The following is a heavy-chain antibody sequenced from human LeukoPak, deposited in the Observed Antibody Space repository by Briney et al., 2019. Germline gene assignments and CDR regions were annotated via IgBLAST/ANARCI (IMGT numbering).Heavy chain of an antibody. CDR3: TGEKEGYNFGLDYYYYYLDV. D-gene: IGHD5-18*01. Sequence: PGGSLRLSCAASGFTVSNYYMSWVRQAPGKGLEWVSVIWTDGGTYYADSVRGRFTISRDDSKNTAYLQMNSLQTEDTALYYCTGEKEGYNFGLDYYYYYLDVWGKGTTVTVSS. J-gene: IGHJ6*03. CDR1: GFTVSNYY. V-gene: IGHV3-53*01. CDR2: IWTDGGT.